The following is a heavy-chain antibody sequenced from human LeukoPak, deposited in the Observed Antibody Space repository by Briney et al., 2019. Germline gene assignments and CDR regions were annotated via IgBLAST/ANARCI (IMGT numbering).Heavy chain of an antibody. CDR2: ISYDGSNK. V-gene: IGHV3-30-3*01. J-gene: IGHJ1*01. D-gene: IGHD2-2*01. CDR1: GFTFSSYA. Sequence: PGRSLRLSCAASGFTFSSYAMHWVRQAPGKGLEWVAVISYDGSNKYYADSVKGRFTISRDNSKNTLYLQMNSLRAEDTAVYHCARVRGCSSTSCLFEYFQHWGQGTLVTVSS. CDR3: ARVRGCSSTSCLFEYFQH.